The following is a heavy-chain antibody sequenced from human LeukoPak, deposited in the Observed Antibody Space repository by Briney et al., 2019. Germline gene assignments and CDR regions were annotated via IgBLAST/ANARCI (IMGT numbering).Heavy chain of an antibody. J-gene: IGHJ4*02. Sequence: ASVKVSCKASGYTFTGYYMHWVRQAPGQGLEWMGWINPNSGGTNYAQKFQGWVTMTRDTSISTAYMELSSLRFEDTAVYYCAKWSPGTSSSDHWGQGTLVTVSS. D-gene: IGHD3-10*01. CDR1: GYTFTGYY. V-gene: IGHV1-2*04. CDR3: AKWSPGTSSSDH. CDR2: INPNSGGT.